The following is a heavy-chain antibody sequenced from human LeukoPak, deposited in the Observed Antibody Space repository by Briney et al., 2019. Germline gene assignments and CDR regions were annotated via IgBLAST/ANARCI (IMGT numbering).Heavy chain of an antibody. CDR1: GFTFSSYA. Sequence: GGSLRLSCAASGFTFSSYAMHWVRQAPGKGLEWVAVISYDGSNKYYADSVKGRFTISRDNSENTLYLQMNSLRAEDTAVYYCARASSLLSYYYYGMDVWGQGTTVTVSS. CDR3: ARASSLLSYYYYGMDV. V-gene: IGHV3-30*04. J-gene: IGHJ6*02. D-gene: IGHD2-15*01. CDR2: ISYDGSNK.